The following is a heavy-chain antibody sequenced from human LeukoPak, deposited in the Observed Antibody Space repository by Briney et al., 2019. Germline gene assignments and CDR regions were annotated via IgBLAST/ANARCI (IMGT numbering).Heavy chain of an antibody. CDR1: GGSISSHY. CDR3: ARVGYYDSTDAFDI. Sequence: NPSETLSLTCTVSGGSISSHYWSWIRQPPGKGLEWIGYIYYSGSTNYNPSLKSRVTISVDTSKNQFSLKLSSVTAADTAVYYCARVGYYDSTDAFDIWAKGQWSPSLQ. D-gene: IGHD3-22*01. J-gene: IGHJ3*02. CDR2: IYYSGST. V-gene: IGHV4-59*11.